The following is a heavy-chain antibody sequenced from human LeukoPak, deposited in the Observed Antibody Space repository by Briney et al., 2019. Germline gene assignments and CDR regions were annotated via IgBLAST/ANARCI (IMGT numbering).Heavy chain of an antibody. CDR1: GFTLSTYE. Sequence: GGSLGLSCAASGFTLSTYEMNWVCQAPGKGLEWVSYISRSGSTIYYADSVKGRFTISRDNAKNSLYLQMNSLRAEDTAVYYCARDDCPGPYCGMDVWGQGTTVTVSS. J-gene: IGHJ6*02. CDR3: ARDDCPGPYCGMDV. V-gene: IGHV3-48*03. CDR2: ISRSGSTI. D-gene: IGHD2-21*02.